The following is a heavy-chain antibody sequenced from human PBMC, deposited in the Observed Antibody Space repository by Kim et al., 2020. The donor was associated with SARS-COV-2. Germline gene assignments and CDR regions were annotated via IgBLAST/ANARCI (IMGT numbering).Heavy chain of an antibody. J-gene: IGHJ3*02. V-gene: IGHV5-51*01. D-gene: IGHD3-22*01. CDR1: GYSFTSYW. CDR3: ARRHDSSGYYPLDAFDI. CDR2: IYPGDSDT. Sequence: GESLKISCKGSGYSFTSYWIGWVRQMPGKGLEWMGIIYPGDSDTRYSPSFQGQVTISADKSISTAYLQWSSLKASDTAMYYCARRHDSSGYYPLDAFDIWGQGTMVTVSS.